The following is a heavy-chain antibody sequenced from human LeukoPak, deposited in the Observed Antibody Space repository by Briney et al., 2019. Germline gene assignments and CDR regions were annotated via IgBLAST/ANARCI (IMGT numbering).Heavy chain of an antibody. Sequence: PGGSLRLSXAASGFTFSGYDMHWVRQAPGKGLEWVAFIRYDGSNKYYTDSVKGRFTISRDNSKNTLYLQMNSLRPEDTAVYYCAKASAIDYWGQGTLVTVSS. V-gene: IGHV3-30*02. CDR3: AKASAIDY. CDR2: IRYDGSNK. J-gene: IGHJ4*02. CDR1: GFTFSGYD.